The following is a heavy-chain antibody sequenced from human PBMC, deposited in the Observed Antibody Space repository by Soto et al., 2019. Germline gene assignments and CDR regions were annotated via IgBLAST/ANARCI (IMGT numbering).Heavy chain of an antibody. Sequence: QVQLVQSGAEVKKPGASVKVSCKASGYTCTSYGVSWVRQAPGEGLEWMGWISAYNGNTNYAQKLQGRVTMTTDTSTSTAYMELRSLRSDDTAVCYCARSEAPATNNWFDPWGQGTLVTVSS. V-gene: IGHV1-18*01. CDR3: ARSEAPATNNWFDP. CDR1: GYTCTSYG. D-gene: IGHD4-4*01. J-gene: IGHJ5*02. CDR2: ISAYNGNT.